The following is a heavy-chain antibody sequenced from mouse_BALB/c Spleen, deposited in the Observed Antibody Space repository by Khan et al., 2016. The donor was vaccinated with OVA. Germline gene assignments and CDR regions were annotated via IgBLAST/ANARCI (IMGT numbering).Heavy chain of an antibody. J-gene: IGHJ3*01. D-gene: IGHD3-1*01. Sequence: VQLQQSGPELVKPGASVKMSCKASGYTFTSYDMYWVKQKPGQGLEWIGYINPYNDYTKFNEKFKGKATLTSDKSSSTAYMELSSLTSEDSAVYYCARGVLGVQTWFAYWGQGTLVTVSA. V-gene: IGHV1S136*01. CDR2: INPYNDYT. CDR3: ARGVLGVQTWFAY. CDR1: GYTFTSYD.